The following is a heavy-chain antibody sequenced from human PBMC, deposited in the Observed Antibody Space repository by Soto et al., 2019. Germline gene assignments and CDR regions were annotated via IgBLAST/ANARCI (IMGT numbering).Heavy chain of an antibody. CDR1: GYSFTRYG. J-gene: IGHJ6*02. CDR3: ARAGARPYYYYGMDV. V-gene: IGHV1-18*01. Sequence: QVQLVQSGNEVKKPGASVNVSCKASGYSFTRYGISWVRQAPGQGLEWMGWISGYNGKTKYAQKLQGRVPMTTDTSPSTAYMELRRLGSDDTAVYYCARAGARPYYYYGMDVWGQGTTVTVSS. D-gene: IGHD3-10*01. CDR2: ISGYNGKT.